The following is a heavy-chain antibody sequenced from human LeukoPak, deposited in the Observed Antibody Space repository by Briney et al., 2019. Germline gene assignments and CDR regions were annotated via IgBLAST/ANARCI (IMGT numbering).Heavy chain of an antibody. Sequence: SDTLSLTCAVSGYSISSTNWWGWIRQPPGKGLEWIGYIYYSGNSNYNPSLKSRVTISVDTSKNQFSLKLSSVTAADTAVYYCARLKYYYDSSGSRAEYFQHWGQGTLVTASS. CDR2: IYYSGNS. J-gene: IGHJ1*01. D-gene: IGHD3-22*01. V-gene: IGHV4-28*01. CDR3: ARLKYYYDSSGSRAEYFQH. CDR1: GYSISSTNW.